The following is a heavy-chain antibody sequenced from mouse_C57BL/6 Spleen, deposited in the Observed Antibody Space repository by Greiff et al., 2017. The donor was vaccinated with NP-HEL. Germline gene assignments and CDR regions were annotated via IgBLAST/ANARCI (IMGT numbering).Heavy chain of an antibody. CDR1: GFTFSSYA. V-gene: IGHV5-9-1*02. CDR2: ISSGGDYI. CDR3: TREAYYSNYGYFDV. Sequence: EVMLVESGEGLVKPGGSLKLSCAASGFTFSSYAMSWVRQTPEKRLEWVAYISSGGDYIYYADTVKGRFTISRDNARNTLYLQMSSLKSEDTAMYYCTREAYYSNYGYFDVWGTGTTVTVSS. J-gene: IGHJ1*03. D-gene: IGHD2-5*01.